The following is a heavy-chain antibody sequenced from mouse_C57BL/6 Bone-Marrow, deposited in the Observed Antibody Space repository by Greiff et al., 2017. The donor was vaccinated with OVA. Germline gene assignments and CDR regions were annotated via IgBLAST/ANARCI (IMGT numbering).Heavy chain of an antibody. J-gene: IGHJ2*01. CDR2: ISYDGSN. CDR3: ARDPHFDY. V-gene: IGHV3-6*01. Sequence: DVQLQESGPGLVKPSQSLSLTCSVTGYSITSGYYWNWIRQFPGNKLEWMGYISYDGSNNYNPSLKNRISITRDTSKNQFFLKLNSVTTEDTATYYCARDPHFDYWGQGTTLTVSS. CDR1: GYSITSGYY.